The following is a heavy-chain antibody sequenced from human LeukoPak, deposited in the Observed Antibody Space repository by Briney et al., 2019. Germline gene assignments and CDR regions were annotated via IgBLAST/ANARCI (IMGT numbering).Heavy chain of an antibody. CDR3: TTDLYGDYTLDY. V-gene: IGHV3-15*07. CDR2: IKRKNDGGTT. J-gene: IGHJ4*02. Sequence: GGSLRLSCAASGFTFMNAWMNWVRHAPGKGLDWVGRIKRKNDGGTTDYAAPVKGRLTISRDDSKNTLYLQLNSLKTEDTAMYYCTTDLYGDYTLDYWGQGALITVSS. D-gene: IGHD4-17*01. CDR1: GFTFMNAW.